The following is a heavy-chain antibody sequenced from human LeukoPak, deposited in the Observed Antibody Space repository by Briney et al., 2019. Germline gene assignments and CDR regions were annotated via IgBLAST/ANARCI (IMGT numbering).Heavy chain of an antibody. CDR3: ARDRGSTMVRGLTPYYYYGMDV. CDR1: GGSISSYY. Sequence: SETLSLTCTVSGGSISSYYWSWIRQPPGKGLEWIGYIYYSGSTNYNPSLKSRVTISVDTSKNQFSLKLSSVTAADTAVYYCARDRGSTMVRGLTPYYYYGMDVWGQGTTVTVSS. CDR2: IYYSGST. V-gene: IGHV4-59*01. D-gene: IGHD3-10*01. J-gene: IGHJ6*02.